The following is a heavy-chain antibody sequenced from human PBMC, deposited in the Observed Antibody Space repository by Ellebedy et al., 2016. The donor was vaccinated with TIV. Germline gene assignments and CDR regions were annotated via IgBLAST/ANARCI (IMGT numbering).Heavy chain of an antibody. J-gene: IGHJ4*02. V-gene: IGHV1-69*13. D-gene: IGHD5-18*01. CDR1: GGTFSSYA. Sequence: SVKVSXKASGGTFSSYAISWVRQAPGQGLEWMGGIIPIFGTANYAQKFQGRVTITADESTSTAYMELSSLRSEDTAVYYCATSTAMASFDYWGQGTLVTVSS. CDR3: ATSTAMASFDY. CDR2: IIPIFGTA.